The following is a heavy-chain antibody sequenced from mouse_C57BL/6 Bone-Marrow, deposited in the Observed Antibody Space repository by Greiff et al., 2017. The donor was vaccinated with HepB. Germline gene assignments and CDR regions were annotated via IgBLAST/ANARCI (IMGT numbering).Heavy chain of an antibody. V-gene: IGHV6-3*01. Sequence: EVKVEESGGGLVQPGGSMKLSCVASGFTFSNYWMNWVRQSPEKGLEWVAQIRLKSDNDATHYAESGKGRFTISRDDSKSSVYLQMNNLRAEDTGIYYCTGPYYYGSSPFAYWGQGTLVTVSA. D-gene: IGHD1-1*01. CDR1: GFTFSNYW. CDR3: TGPYYYGSSPFAY. J-gene: IGHJ3*01. CDR2: IRLKSDNDAT.